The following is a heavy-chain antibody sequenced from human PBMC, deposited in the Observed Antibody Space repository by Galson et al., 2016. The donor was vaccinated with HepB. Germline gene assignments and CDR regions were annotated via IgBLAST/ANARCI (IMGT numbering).Heavy chain of an antibody. CDR3: VRQTTHSSDPTGYNWRWFDP. V-gene: IGHV4-59*08. CDR2: IYHGGSG. CDR1: GVSITSFY. Sequence: SETLSLTCTVSGVSITSFYWTWIRQPPGGGLDWIGYIYHGGSGNYSPSLKSRVTMSLDTSKNQFSLRLSSVTAADPAVYYCVRQTTHSSDPTGYNWRWFDPWGHGSLVTVSS. D-gene: IGHD1-1*01. J-gene: IGHJ5*02.